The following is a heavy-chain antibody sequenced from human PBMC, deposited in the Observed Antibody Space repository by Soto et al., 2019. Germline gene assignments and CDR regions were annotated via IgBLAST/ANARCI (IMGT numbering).Heavy chain of an antibody. CDR3: AKSEIRGYSYGEGY. Sequence: QVQLVESGGGVVQPGRSLRLSCAASGFTFNNYGMHWVRQAPGKGLEWVAVISYDGSNKYYADSVKGRLTISRDNSKNTLYLQMNSLRTEDTGVYYCAKSEIRGYSYGEGYWGQGTLVTVSS. D-gene: IGHD5-18*01. CDR1: GFTFNNYG. J-gene: IGHJ4*02. V-gene: IGHV3-30*18. CDR2: ISYDGSNK.